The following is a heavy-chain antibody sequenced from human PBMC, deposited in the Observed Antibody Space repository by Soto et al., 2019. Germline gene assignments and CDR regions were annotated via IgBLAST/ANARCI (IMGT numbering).Heavy chain of an antibody. CDR2: INAGNGNT. CDR3: ARAVAVAADFDY. V-gene: IGHV1-3*05. J-gene: IGHJ4*02. CDR1: GYTFTGYA. D-gene: IGHD6-19*01. Sequence: QVQLVQSGAEEKKPGASGKVSCKASGYTFTGYAMHWVRQAPGQRLEWMGWINAGNGNTKYSQKFQGRVTITRDTSASTAYRELSSLRSEDTAVYYCARAVAVAADFDYWGQGTLVTVSS.